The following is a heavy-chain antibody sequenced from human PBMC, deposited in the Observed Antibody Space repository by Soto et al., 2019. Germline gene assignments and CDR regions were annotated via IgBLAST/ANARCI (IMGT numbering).Heavy chain of an antibody. D-gene: IGHD3-16*01. CDR1: GGSISSGGYY. V-gene: IGHV4-31*03. CDR2: IYYSGST. CDR3: ARGSYDDSYYFDY. Sequence: QVQLQESGPGLVKPSQTLSLTCPVSGGSISSGGYYWSWIRQHPGKGLEWIGYIYYSGSTYYNPSLKSRVTISVDTSKNQFSLKLSSVTAADTAVYYCARGSYDDSYYFDYWGQGTLVTVSS. J-gene: IGHJ4*02.